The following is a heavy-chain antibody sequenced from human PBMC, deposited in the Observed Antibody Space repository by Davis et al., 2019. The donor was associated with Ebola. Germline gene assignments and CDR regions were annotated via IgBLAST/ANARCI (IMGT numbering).Heavy chain of an antibody. D-gene: IGHD2-2*01. Sequence: MPSETLSLTCAVYGGSFSGYYWSWIRQPPGKGLEWIGEINHSGSTNYNPSLKSRVTISVDTSKNQFSLKLSSVTAADTAVYYCARGGVVPAAGDYYYYYGMDVWGQGTTVTVSS. J-gene: IGHJ6*02. V-gene: IGHV4-34*01. CDR3: ARGGVVPAAGDYYYYYGMDV. CDR2: INHSGST. CDR1: GGSFSGYY.